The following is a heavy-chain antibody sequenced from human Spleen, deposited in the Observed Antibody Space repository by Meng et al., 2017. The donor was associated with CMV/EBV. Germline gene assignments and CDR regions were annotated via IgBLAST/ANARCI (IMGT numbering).Heavy chain of an antibody. D-gene: IGHD3-3*01. CDR2: IYYTETT. Sequence: SETLSLTCTVSGGSISSSDYYWGWIRQSPGKGLEWIGTIYYTETTYYSPSLQSRVTISIDTSKNQFSLKVTSVTAADTAVYYCARAHSDFWSGYYNFDSWSQGTLVTVSS. J-gene: IGHJ4*02. CDR3: ARAHSDFWSGYYNFDS. V-gene: IGHV4-39*07. CDR1: GGSISSSDYY.